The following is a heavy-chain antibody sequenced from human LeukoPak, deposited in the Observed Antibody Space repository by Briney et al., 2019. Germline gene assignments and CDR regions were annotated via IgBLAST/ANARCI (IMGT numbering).Heavy chain of an antibody. CDR2: INHSGSI. Sequence: SETLSLTCAVYGGSFSGYYWSWIRQPPGKGLEWIGEINHSGSIKYNPSLKSRVTISVDTSKNQFSLKLSSVTAADTAVYYCARVSVPGHFDYWGQGTLVTVSS. CDR3: ARVSVPGHFDY. CDR1: GGSFSGYY. J-gene: IGHJ4*02. D-gene: IGHD5/OR15-5a*01. V-gene: IGHV4-34*09.